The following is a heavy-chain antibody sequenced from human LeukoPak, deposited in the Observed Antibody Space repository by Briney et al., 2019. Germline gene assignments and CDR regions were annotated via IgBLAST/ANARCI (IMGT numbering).Heavy chain of an antibody. J-gene: IGHJ4*02. Sequence: PSETLSLTCTVSGGSISSSNYYWGWIRQPPGKGLEWIGSIYYSGSTYYNPSLKSRVTISVDTSKNQFSLKLSSVTAADTAVYYCARPLYYYDSSGYLYWGQGTLVTVSS. CDR3: ARPLYYYDSSGYLY. CDR1: GGSISSSNYY. V-gene: IGHV4-39*01. CDR2: IYYSGST. D-gene: IGHD3-22*01.